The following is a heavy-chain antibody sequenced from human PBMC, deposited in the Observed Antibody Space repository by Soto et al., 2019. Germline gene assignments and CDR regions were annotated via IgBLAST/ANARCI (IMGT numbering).Heavy chain of an antibody. D-gene: IGHD6-13*01. CDR1: PNSISDYY. CDR2: IYASGNT. CDR3: ARDLGIAASGGFDY. Sequence: SETLSLTCSVSPNSISDYYWSWIRQPPGKGLEWIGFIYASGNTNFNPSLKSRVTISIDTSKSQFSLRLISVTAADTAVYYCARDLGIAASGGFDYWGQGIPVTVS. J-gene: IGHJ4*02. V-gene: IGHV4-59*01.